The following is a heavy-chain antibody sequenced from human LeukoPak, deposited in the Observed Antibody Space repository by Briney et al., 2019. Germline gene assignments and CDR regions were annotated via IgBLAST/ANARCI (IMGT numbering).Heavy chain of an antibody. V-gene: IGHV3-48*03. J-gene: IGHJ4*02. CDR3: ARDEGPTYYYDSSGLFDY. D-gene: IGHD3-22*01. Sequence: GGSLRLSCAASGFTFSSYEMNWVRQAPGKGLEWVSYISSSGSTIYYADSVRGRFTISRDNAKNSLYLQMNSLRAEDTAVYYCARDEGPTYYYDSSGLFDYWGQGTLVTVSS. CDR2: ISSSGSTI. CDR1: GFTFSSYE.